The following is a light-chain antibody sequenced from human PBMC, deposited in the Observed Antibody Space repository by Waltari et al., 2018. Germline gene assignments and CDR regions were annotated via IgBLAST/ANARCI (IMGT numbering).Light chain of an antibody. Sequence: STRASQSISTNLAWYQQRPGQAPRLLIYDTSTRATGIPVKFSGSGSGTEFTLTISDLQPEDFAVYYCQQYNNWPPLYTFGQGTKLDIK. CDR1: QSISTN. CDR2: DTS. V-gene: IGKV3-15*01. CDR3: QQYNNWPPLYT. J-gene: IGKJ2*01.